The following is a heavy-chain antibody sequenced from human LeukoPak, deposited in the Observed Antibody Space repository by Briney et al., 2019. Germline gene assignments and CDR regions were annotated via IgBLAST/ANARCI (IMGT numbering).Heavy chain of an antibody. CDR1: GYSFNSYG. V-gene: IGHV1-2*04. Sequence: ASVKVSCKASGYSFNSYGIGWVRQAPGQGLEWMGWINPNSGGTNYAQKFQGWVTMTRDTSISTAYMELSRLRSDDTAVYYCARAYSSGWYGDAFDIWGQGTMVTVSS. D-gene: IGHD6-19*01. CDR3: ARAYSSGWYGDAFDI. J-gene: IGHJ3*02. CDR2: INPNSGGT.